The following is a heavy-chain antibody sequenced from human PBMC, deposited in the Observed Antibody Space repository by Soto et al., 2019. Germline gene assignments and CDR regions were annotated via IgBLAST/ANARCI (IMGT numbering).Heavy chain of an antibody. J-gene: IGHJ4*02. V-gene: IGHV6-1*01. D-gene: IGHD6-19*01. CDR3: ARVSRKYSSGWSLNYFDY. Sequence: PSQTLSLTCAISGDSVSSNSAAWNWIRQSPSRGLEWLGRTYYRSKWYNDYAVSVKSRITINPDTSKNQFSLQLNSVTAADTAVYYCARVSRKYSSGWSLNYFDYWGQGTLVTVSS. CDR2: TYYRSKWYN. CDR1: GDSVSSNSAA.